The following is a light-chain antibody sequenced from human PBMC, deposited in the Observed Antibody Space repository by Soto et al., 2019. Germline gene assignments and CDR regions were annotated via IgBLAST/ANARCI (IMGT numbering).Light chain of an antibody. CDR2: GTS. CDR3: QHYNDYSWT. CDR1: QSISIW. Sequence: DIPMPQSPSTLSASVGARVTITCRASQSISIWLAWYQQKPGRAPNLLIYGTSSLESGVPSRFSGSGSGTEFTLTISSLQPDDFATYYCQHYNDYSWTFGQGTKVEIK. J-gene: IGKJ1*01. V-gene: IGKV1-5*03.